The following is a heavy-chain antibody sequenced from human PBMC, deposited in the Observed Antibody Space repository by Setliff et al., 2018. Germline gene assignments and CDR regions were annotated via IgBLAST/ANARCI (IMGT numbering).Heavy chain of an antibody. J-gene: IGHJ3*02. CDR3: ARDRRIVGARHAFDI. CDR2: IYYSGST. Sequence: SETLSLTCTVFGGSISSGGYYWSWIRQHPGKGLEWIGYIYYSGSTYYNPSLKSRVTISVDTSKNQFSLKLSSVTAADTAVYYCARDRRIVGARHAFDIWGQGTMVTVSS. V-gene: IGHV4-31*03. D-gene: IGHD1-26*01. CDR1: GGSISSGGYY.